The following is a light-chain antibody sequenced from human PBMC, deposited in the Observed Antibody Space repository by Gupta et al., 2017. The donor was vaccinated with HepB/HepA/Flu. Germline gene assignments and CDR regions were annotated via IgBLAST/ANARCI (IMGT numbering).Light chain of an antibody. Sequence: EIVMPQSPDTLSVSPGDRVTLSCRASQSLSSNLAWYQQKPGQAPRLLISGASTRATGIPDRFSGSGSGTECTLTISSLQSEDFAVDYCQQENGWPLTFGRGTKVEIK. J-gene: IGKJ4*01. CDR1: QSLSSN. CDR3: QQENGWPLT. V-gene: IGKV3-15*01. CDR2: GAS.